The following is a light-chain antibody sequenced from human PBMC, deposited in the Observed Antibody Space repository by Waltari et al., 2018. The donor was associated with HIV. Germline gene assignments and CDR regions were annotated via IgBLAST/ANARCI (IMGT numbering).Light chain of an antibody. CDR1: RSNIGVGYA. CDR2: GNS. CDR3: QSYDSSLSGSGV. J-gene: IGLJ3*02. Sequence: QSVLTPPPSVSGAPGQRVTLSCPGSRSNIGVGYAVPWSQQLPGTAPKLLIYGNSNRPSGVPDRFSGSKSGTSASLAITGLQAEDEADYYCQSYDSSLSGSGVFGGGTKLTVL. V-gene: IGLV1-40*01.